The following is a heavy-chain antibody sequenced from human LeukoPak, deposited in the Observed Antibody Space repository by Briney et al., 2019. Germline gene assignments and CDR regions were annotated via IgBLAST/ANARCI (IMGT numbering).Heavy chain of an antibody. CDR1: GFTFNKYV. V-gene: IGHV3-23*01. CDR3: VRDLWFSGSGLDY. Sequence: GGSLRLSCAASGFTFNKYVVSWVRQAPGKGLEWVSSISGSGDDTYYADSVKGRFTISRDNAKNSLYLQMNSLRAEDTAVYYCVRDLWFSGSGLDYWGQEPWSPSPQ. CDR2: ISGSGDDT. D-gene: IGHD3-10*01. J-gene: IGHJ4*01.